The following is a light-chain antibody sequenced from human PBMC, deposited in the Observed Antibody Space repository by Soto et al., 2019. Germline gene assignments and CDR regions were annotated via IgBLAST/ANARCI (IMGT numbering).Light chain of an antibody. J-gene: IGLJ1*01. CDR2: DVV. Sequence: QSVLTQPASVSGSPGQSITISCTGTSSDVGGFNSVSWYQLRPGTAPKLILYDVVDRPSGVSYRFSGSKSGNTASLTISGLQAADEADYFCSSYTSTRPNVFGSGTKVTVL. CDR3: SSYTSTRPNV. V-gene: IGLV2-14*03. CDR1: SSDVGGFNS.